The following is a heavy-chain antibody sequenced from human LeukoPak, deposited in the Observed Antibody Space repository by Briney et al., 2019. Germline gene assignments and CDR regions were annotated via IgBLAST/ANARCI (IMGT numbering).Heavy chain of an antibody. CDR1: GYTFTGYY. CDR3: ARDNSSNFDY. D-gene: IGHD2/OR15-2a*01. V-gene: IGHV1-2*04. J-gene: IGHJ4*02. Sequence: ASLKVSCKASGYTFTGYYMHWVRQAPGQGLEWMGWINPNSGGTNYAQKFQGWVTMTRGTSISTAYMELSRLRSDDTAVYYCARDNSSNFDYWGQGTLVTVSS. CDR2: INPNSGGT.